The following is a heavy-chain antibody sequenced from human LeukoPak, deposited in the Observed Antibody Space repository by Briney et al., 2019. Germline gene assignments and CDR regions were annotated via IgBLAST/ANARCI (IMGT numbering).Heavy chain of an antibody. CDR1: GGTFSSYA. CDR3: ARGTRGYGIFDY. D-gene: IGHD5-18*01. CDR2: IIPILGIA. V-gene: IGHV1-69*04. J-gene: IGHJ4*02. Sequence: SVKVSCKASGGTFSSYAISWVRQAPGQGLEWMGRIIPILGIADYAQKFQGRVTITTDESTSTAYMELSSLRSEDTAVYYCARGTRGYGIFDYWGQGTLVTVSS.